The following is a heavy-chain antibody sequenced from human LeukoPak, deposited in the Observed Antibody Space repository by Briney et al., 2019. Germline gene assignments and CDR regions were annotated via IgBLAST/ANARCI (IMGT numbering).Heavy chain of an antibody. CDR3: ARAISSGWYSGYYYMDV. D-gene: IGHD6-19*01. CDR1: GYTFTSYG. V-gene: IGHV1-2*02. CDR2: INPNSGGT. J-gene: IGHJ6*03. Sequence: ASVKVSCKASGYTFTSYGISWVRQAPGQGLEWMGWINPNSGGTNYAQKFQGRVTMTRDTSISTAYMELSRLRSDDTAVYYCARAISSGWYSGYYYMDVWGKGTTVTVSS.